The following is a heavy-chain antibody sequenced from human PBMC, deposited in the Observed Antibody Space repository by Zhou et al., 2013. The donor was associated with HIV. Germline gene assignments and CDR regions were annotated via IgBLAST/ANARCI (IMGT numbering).Heavy chain of an antibody. J-gene: IGHJ4*02. Sequence: QVQLVQSGAEVKKPGSSVKVSCKASGGTFRNYAISWVRQAPGQGLEWMGRIIPMFDIENYAQKFQGRVTITADKSTTTAYMELSSLRSEDTAMYYCATSGARPSSFCGGDCYAHFDFWAREPWSPCPQ. CDR1: GGTFRNYA. D-gene: IGHD2-21*01. CDR3: ATSGARPSSFCGGDCYAHFDF. CDR2: IIPMFDIE. V-gene: IGHV1-69*04.